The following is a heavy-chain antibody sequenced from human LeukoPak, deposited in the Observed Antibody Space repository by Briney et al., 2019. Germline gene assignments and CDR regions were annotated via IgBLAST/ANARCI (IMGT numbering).Heavy chain of an antibody. CDR1: GLTVSSNY. D-gene: IGHD3-3*01. J-gene: IGHJ4*02. Sequence: GGSLRLSCVVSGLTVSSNYMSWVRQAPGKGLVWVSQIKSDGNITNYADSVKGQFTISRDNAKNTLFLQMNSLRAEDTAVYYCGRSGDFWSGSGVAYWGQGTLVTVSS. CDR2: IKSDGNIT. V-gene: IGHV3-74*01. CDR3: GRSGDFWSGSGVAY.